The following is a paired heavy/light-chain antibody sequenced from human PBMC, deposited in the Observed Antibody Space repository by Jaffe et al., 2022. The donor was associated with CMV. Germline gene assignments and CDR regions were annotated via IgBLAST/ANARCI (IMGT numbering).Heavy chain of an antibody. CDR1: GDSVSSNSAA. D-gene: IGHD6-13*01. CDR2: TYYRSKWYN. J-gene: IGHJ6*02. V-gene: IGHV6-1*01. CDR3: ARESGVAAANYYYYYGMDV. Sequence: QVQLQQSGPGLVKPSQTLSLTCAISGDSVSSNSAAWNWIRQSPSRGLEWLGRTYYRSKWYNDYAVSVKSRITINPDTSKNQFSLQLNSVTPEDTAVYYCARESGVAAANYYYYYGMDVWGQGTTVTVSS.
Light chain of an antibody. CDR1: QSVSSY. V-gene: IGKV3-11*01. CDR3: QQRSNWPPNYT. Sequence: EIVLTQSPATLSLSPGERATLSCRASQSVSSYLAWYQQKPGQAPRLLIYDASNRATGIPARFSGSGSGTDFTLTISSLEPEDFAVYYCQQRSNWPPNYTFGQGTKLEIK. J-gene: IGKJ2*01. CDR2: DAS.